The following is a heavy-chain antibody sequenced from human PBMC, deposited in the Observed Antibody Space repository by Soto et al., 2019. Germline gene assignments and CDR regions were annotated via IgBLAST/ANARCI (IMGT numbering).Heavy chain of an antibody. Sequence: AAVKVSCKASGYTFTSYYMHWVRQAPGQGLEWMGIINPSGGSTTYAQKFQGRVTMTRDTSTSTVYMELSSLRSEDTAVYYCARDSRALLWIGELYPYGMDVWGQGTTVTVSS. V-gene: IGHV1-46*01. CDR1: GYTFTSYY. CDR2: INPSGGST. CDR3: ARDSRALLWIGELYPYGMDV. D-gene: IGHD3-10*01. J-gene: IGHJ6*02.